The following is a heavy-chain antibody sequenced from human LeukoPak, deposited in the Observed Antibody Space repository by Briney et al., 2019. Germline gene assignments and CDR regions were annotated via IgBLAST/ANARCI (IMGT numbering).Heavy chain of an antibody. D-gene: IGHD6-19*01. CDR3: AKPAVAGTTVHFDY. V-gene: IGHV3-23*01. Sequence: GGSLRLSCEASGFTFSSYAMTWVRQAPGKGLEGFPAISGSGGSTYYADSVKGRFTISRDNSKNTLYLQMNSLRAEDTAVYYCAKPAVAGTTVHFDYWGQGTLVTVSS. CDR2: ISGSGGST. CDR1: GFTFSSYA. J-gene: IGHJ4*02.